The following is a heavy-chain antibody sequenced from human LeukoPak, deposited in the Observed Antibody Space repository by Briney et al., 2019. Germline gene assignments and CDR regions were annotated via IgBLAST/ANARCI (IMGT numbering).Heavy chain of an antibody. V-gene: IGHV3-74*01. CDR2: INSDASTT. CDR3: ARDLPSSY. J-gene: IGHJ4*02. CDR1: GFTFNNYW. Sequence: GGSLRLSCAASGFTFNNYWMHWVRQAPGKGLVWVSRINSDASTTNYVDSVKGQFTISRDNAKNSLYLQMNSLRAEDTAVYYCARDLPSSYWGQGTLVTVSS. D-gene: IGHD2/OR15-2a*01.